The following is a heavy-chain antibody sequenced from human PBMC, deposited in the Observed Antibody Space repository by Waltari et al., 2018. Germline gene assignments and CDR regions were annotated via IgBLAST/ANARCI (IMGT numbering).Heavy chain of an antibody. Sequence: EVQLLESGGGLVQPGGSLRLSCAACGFTFSSYAMSWVRQAPGKGLEWGSVIFSGGRTYYADSVKGRFTISRDNSKNTLYLQMNSLRAEDTAVYYCAKPVGATVVFAFDIWGQGTMVTVSS. J-gene: IGHJ3*02. CDR3: AKPVGATVVFAFDI. CDR1: GFTFSSYA. CDR2: IFSGGRT. D-gene: IGHD1-26*01. V-gene: IGHV3-23*03.